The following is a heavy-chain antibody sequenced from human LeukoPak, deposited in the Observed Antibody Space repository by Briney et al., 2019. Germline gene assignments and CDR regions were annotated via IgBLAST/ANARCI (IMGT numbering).Heavy chain of an antibody. CDR2: IIPILGIA. V-gene: IGHV1-69*04. CDR3: ARDPDYYDSSGDAFDI. J-gene: IGHJ3*02. CDR1: GGTFSSYA. Sequence: ASVKVSCKASGGTFSSYAISWVRQAPGQGLEWMGRIIPILGIANYAQKFQGRVTITADKSTSTASMELSSLRSEDTAVYYCARDPDYYDSSGDAFDIWGQGTMVTVSS. D-gene: IGHD3-22*01.